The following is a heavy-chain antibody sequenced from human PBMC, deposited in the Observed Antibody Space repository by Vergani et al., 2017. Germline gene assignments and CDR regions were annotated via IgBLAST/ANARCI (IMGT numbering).Heavy chain of an antibody. D-gene: IGHD1-26*01. J-gene: IGHJ4*02. CDR2: ISYDGSNK. CDR1: GFTFSSYG. V-gene: IGHV3-30*18. Sequence: QVQLVESGGGVVQPGRSLRLSCAASGFTFSSYGMHWVRQAPGKGLEWVAVISYDGSNKYYADSVKGRFTISRDNSKNTLYLQMNSLRAEDTAVYYCAKIPMVGATFDYWGQGNLVTVSS. CDR3: AKIPMVGATFDY.